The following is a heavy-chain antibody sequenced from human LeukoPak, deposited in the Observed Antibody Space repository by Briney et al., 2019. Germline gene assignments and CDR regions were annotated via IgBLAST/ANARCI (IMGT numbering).Heavy chain of an antibody. J-gene: IGHJ4*02. CDR3: AESHSSSGWYSYFDY. Sequence: PGGSLRLSCAASGFTFSSYAMSWVRQAPGKGLEWVSAISGSGGSTYYADSVKGRFTISRDNSKNTLYLQMNSLRAEDTAVYYCAESHSSSGWYSYFDYWGQGTLVTVSS. D-gene: IGHD6-19*01. CDR2: ISGSGGST. CDR1: GFTFSSYA. V-gene: IGHV3-23*01.